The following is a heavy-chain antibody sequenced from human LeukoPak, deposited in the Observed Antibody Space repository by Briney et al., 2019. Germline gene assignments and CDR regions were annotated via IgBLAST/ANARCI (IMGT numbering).Heavy chain of an antibody. CDR2: ITTSSSTV. V-gene: IGHV3-48*01. Sequence: GGSLRLSCAASGFTFSSYSMNWVRQAPGKGLEWISYITTSSSTVYYADSVKGRFTISRDNAGNSLYLQMNSLRAEDTAVYYCARDRSYYDSSGYWVFDYWGQGTLVTVSS. D-gene: IGHD3-22*01. CDR3: ARDRSYYDSSGYWVFDY. J-gene: IGHJ4*02. CDR1: GFTFSSYS.